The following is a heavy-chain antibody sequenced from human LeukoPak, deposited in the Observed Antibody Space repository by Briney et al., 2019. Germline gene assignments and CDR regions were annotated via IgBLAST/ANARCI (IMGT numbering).Heavy chain of an antibody. Sequence: GRSLRLSCAASGFTFSSYAMHWVRQAPGKGLEWVALISYDGNNEYYADSVRGRFTISRDNSRNTLYLQMNSLRTDDTAVYYCSKSTIAVAHNYNYYYAMDVWGQGTTVTVSS. CDR2: ISYDGNNE. CDR3: SKSTIAVAHNYNYYYAMDV. J-gene: IGHJ6*02. V-gene: IGHV3-30-3*02. D-gene: IGHD6-19*01. CDR1: GFTFSSYA.